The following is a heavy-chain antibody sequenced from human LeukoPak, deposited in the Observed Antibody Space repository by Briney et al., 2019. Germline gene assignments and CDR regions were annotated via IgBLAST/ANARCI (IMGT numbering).Heavy chain of an antibody. Sequence: SETLSLTCAVYGGSFSGYYWSWIRQPPGKGLEWIGEINHSGSTNYNPSLKSRVTMSVDTSKNQFSLKLSSVTAADTAVYYCARGLIRRDIVVVPAAIRYYYYYMDVWGKGTRSPSP. J-gene: IGHJ6*03. CDR2: INHSGST. V-gene: IGHV4-34*01. CDR3: ARGLIRRDIVVVPAAIRYYYYYMDV. CDR1: GGSFSGYY. D-gene: IGHD2-2*01.